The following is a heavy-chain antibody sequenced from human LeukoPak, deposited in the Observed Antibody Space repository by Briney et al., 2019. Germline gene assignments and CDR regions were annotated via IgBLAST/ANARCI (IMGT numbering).Heavy chain of an antibody. Sequence: SETLSLTCTVSGGSISSSSYYWGWIRQPPGKGLEWIGNIYYSGSTYYNPSLKSRVTISVDTSKNQFSLKLSSVTAADTAVYYCARADSSGYYSFFDYWGQGTLVTVSS. D-gene: IGHD3-22*01. J-gene: IGHJ4*02. CDR1: GGSISSSSYY. V-gene: IGHV4-39*07. CDR2: IYYSGST. CDR3: ARADSSGYYSFFDY.